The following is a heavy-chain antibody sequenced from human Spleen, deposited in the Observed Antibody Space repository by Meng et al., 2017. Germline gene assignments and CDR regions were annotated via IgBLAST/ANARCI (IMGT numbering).Heavy chain of an antibody. CDR1: GGAPGRCTS. CDR2: IYQSSST. CDR3: ARAAFRPGIAAAGTGSFDP. V-gene: IGHV4-4*02. Sequence: VMPLWHSPPRGPVPGGAPGRCTSCRCVRQPPGEGREWIGEIYQSSSTNYNPSLKSRVTISVDKSKNQFSLKLNSVTAADTAVYYCARAAFRPGIAAAGTGSFDPWGQGTLVTVSS. J-gene: IGHJ5*02. D-gene: IGHD6-13*01.